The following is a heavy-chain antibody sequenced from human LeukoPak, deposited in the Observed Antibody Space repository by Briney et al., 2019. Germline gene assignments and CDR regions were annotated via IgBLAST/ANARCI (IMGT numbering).Heavy chain of an antibody. CDR1: GYTFTSYD. V-gene: IGHV1-8*01. CDR3: ARGRGMTTVVTEGGWFDP. CDR2: MNPNSGNT. J-gene: IGHJ5*02. Sequence: GASVKVSCKASGYTFTSYDINWVRQATGQGLEWMGWMNPNSGNTGYAQKFQGRVTMTRNTSISTAYMELSSLRSEDTAVYYCARGRGMTTVVTEGGWFDPWGQGTLVTVSS. D-gene: IGHD4-23*01.